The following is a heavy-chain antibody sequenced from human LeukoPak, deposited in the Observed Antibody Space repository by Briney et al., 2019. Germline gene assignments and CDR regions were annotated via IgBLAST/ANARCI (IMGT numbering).Heavy chain of an antibody. CDR2: INPNSGGT. CDR1: EYTFTDFY. CDR3: ARDAWLVGTTNLYYFDY. D-gene: IGHD1-26*01. J-gene: IGHJ4*02. Sequence: GASVKVSCKASEYTFTDFYMHWARQAPGQGLEWMGWINPNSGGTNYAQKFQGRVTMTRDPSISTAYMELSRLTSDDSAVYYCARDAWLVGTTNLYYFDYWGQGTLVTVSS. V-gene: IGHV1-2*02.